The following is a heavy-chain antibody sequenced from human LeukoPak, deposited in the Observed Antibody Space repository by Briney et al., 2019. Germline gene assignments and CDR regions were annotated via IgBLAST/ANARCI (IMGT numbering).Heavy chain of an antibody. J-gene: IGHJ3*02. Sequence: GGSLRLSCAASGFTFSTYWMSWVRQAPGKGLEWVANIRQDGSEKYYVDSVRGRFTISRDNARNSLFLQMNSLKAEDTAVYYCARDIAVAPRDAFDIWGQGTMVTVSS. CDR1: GFTFSTYW. CDR2: IRQDGSEK. D-gene: IGHD6-19*01. CDR3: ARDIAVAPRDAFDI. V-gene: IGHV3-7*04.